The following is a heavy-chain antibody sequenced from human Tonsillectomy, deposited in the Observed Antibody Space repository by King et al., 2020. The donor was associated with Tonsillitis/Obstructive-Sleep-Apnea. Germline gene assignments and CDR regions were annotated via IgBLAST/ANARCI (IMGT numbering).Heavy chain of an antibody. CDR2: IYYSGST. CDR1: GGSITSSSYY. V-gene: IGHV4-39*01. Sequence: QLQESGPGLVKPSETLSLTCTVSGGSITSSSYYWGWIRQPPGKGLEWIGSIYYSGSTYYNPSLKSRLTISVDTSKNQFSLKLSSVTAADTAVYYCAGDGRGYNYGLGVYWGQGPLVTVSS. J-gene: IGHJ4*02. D-gene: IGHD5-18*01. CDR3: AGDGRGYNYGLGVY.